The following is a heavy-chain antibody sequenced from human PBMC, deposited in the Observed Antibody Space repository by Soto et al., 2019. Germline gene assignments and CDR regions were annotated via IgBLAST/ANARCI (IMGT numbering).Heavy chain of an antibody. CDR3: ARANTTMIVAVNF. J-gene: IGHJ4*02. CDR2: IYYSGTT. D-gene: IGHD3-22*01. V-gene: IGHV4-61*01. Sequence: PSETLSLTCTVSGGSVNSATYYWSWIRQPPGKGLEWIGYIYYSGTTKYNPSLKSRVTISVDTSKNQFSLNLSSVTAADTAIYYCARANTTMIVAVNFWGQGTLVTVSS. CDR1: GGSVNSATYY.